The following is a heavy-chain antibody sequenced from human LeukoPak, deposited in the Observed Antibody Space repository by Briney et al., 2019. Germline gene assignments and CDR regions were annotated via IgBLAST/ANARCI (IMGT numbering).Heavy chain of an antibody. CDR1: GYTFTSYG. CDR2: ISAYNGNT. Sequence: ASVKVSCKASGYTFTSYGISWVRQAPGQGLEWMGWISAYNGNTNYAQKLQCRVTMTTDTSTSTAYMELRSLRSDDTAVYYCAREPPEYSSGWYRCDYWGQGTLVTVSS. V-gene: IGHV1-18*01. CDR3: AREPPEYSSGWYRCDY. J-gene: IGHJ4*02. D-gene: IGHD6-19*01.